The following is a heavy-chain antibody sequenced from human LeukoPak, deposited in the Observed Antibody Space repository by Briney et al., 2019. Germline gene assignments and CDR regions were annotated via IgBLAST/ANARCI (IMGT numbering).Heavy chain of an antibody. Sequence: GGSLRLSCAASGFTVSSNYMSWVRQAPGKGLEWVSVIYSGGSTYYADSVKGRFTISRDNSKNTLYLQMNSLRAEDTAVYYCAKDRVGAQYYFDYWGQGTLVTVAS. D-gene: IGHD1-26*01. CDR2: IYSGGST. CDR1: GFTVSSNY. J-gene: IGHJ4*02. CDR3: AKDRVGAQYYFDY. V-gene: IGHV3-53*05.